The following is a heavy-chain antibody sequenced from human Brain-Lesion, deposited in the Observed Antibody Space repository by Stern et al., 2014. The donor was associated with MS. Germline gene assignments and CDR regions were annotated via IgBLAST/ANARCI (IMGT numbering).Heavy chain of an antibody. D-gene: IGHD6-19*01. CDR3: ARYDSGSADY. V-gene: IGHV1-18*04. CDR2: VSPYNGKT. CDR1: GFTFANYG. Sequence: QVQLLKPGTEVKEPGASVKVSCKTSGFTFANYGIVWVRQAPGQGLEWMGWVSPYNGKTNYEQTFQGRVTMTSDTSTTTAYMELRSLRSDDTAVYYCARYDSGSADYWGQGTLVTVSS. J-gene: IGHJ4*02.